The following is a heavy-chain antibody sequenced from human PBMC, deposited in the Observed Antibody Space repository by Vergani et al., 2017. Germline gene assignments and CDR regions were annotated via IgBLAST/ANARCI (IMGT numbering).Heavy chain of an antibody. CDR1: GGTFSSYA. Sequence: QVQLVQSGAEVKKPGSSVKVSCKASGGTFSSYAISWARKAPGQGREWMGRIIPIFGTANYAQKFQGRVTITADESTSTAYMELSSLRSEDTAVYYCARRGDXYNFGTDPGEYFQHWGQGTLVTVSS. J-gene: IGHJ1*01. CDR2: IIPIFGTA. V-gene: IGHV1-69*13. CDR3: ARRGDXYNFGTDPGEYFQH. D-gene: IGHD5-24*01.